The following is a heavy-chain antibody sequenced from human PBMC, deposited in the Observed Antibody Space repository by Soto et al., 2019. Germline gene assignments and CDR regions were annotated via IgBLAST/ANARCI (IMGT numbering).Heavy chain of an antibody. CDR1: GLTFSAYA. CDR2: IPSSSTTS. CDR3: AKGVYVVFCCSGPPRHFMDV. J-gene: IGHJ6*03. Sequence: PGGSLRLSCAASGLTFSAYAMTWVRQAPGKGLEWVSTIPSSSTTSYYADSVKGRFTISRDNSKKTLFLQMNSLRAEDTALYYCAKGVYVVFCCSGPPRHFMDVCGKGTTV. V-gene: IGHV3-23*01. D-gene: IGHD2-8*02.